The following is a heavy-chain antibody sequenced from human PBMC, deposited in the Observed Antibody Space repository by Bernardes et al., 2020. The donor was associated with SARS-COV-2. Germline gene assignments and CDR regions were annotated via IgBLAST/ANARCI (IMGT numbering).Heavy chain of an antibody. V-gene: IGHV3-64D*06. CDR2: ISSDGDNK. D-gene: IGHD6-19*01. CDR3: VKADYKFFWPSSGWGGHFFDN. CDR1: GFTFSSYS. Sequence: GGSLRLSCSASGFTFSSYSMHWVRQAPGKGLDYVSGISSDGDNKQYADSVEDRFTISRDNSKDTLYLQLTSLRLEDTAVYYCVKADYKFFWPSSGWGGHFFDNWGQGSLLTVSS. J-gene: IGHJ4*02.